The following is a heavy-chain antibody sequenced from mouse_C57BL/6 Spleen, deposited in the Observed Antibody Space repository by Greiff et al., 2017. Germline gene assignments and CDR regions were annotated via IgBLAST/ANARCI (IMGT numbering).Heavy chain of an antibody. Sequence: EVKLVESGAELVRPGASVKLSCTASGFNIKDDYMHWVKQRPEQGLEWIGWIDPENGDTEYASKFQGKATITADTSSNTAYLQLSSLTSEDTAVYYCTQGDYYAMDYWGQGTSVTVSS. J-gene: IGHJ4*01. CDR2: IDPENGDT. V-gene: IGHV14-4*01. CDR1: GFNIKDDY. CDR3: TQGDYYAMDY.